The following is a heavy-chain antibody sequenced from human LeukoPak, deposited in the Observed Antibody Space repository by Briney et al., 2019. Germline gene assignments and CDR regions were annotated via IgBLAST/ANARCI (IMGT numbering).Heavy chain of an antibody. CDR1: GFTFSRYS. D-gene: IGHD3-16*01. CDR2: ISSSSSYR. Sequence: PGGSLRLSCAASGFTFSRYSMNWVRQAPGKGLEWVSSISSSSSYRYYADSVKGRFTISRDNAKNSLHLQMNSLRAEDTAEYYCMSYAGRSDDYWGQGTLVTVSS. V-gene: IGHV3-21*01. J-gene: IGHJ4*02. CDR3: MSYAGRSDDY.